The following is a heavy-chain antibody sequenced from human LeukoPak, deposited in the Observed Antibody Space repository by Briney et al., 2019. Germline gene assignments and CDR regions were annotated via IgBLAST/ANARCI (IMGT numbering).Heavy chain of an antibody. V-gene: IGHV3-23*01. CDR1: GFTFSSYA. CDR2: TSGSGGST. D-gene: IGHD2-2*01. J-gene: IGHJ4*02. Sequence: GGSLRLSCAASGFTFSSYAMSWVRQAPGKGLEWVSATSGSGGSTDYADSVKGRFTISRDNSKNTLYLQMNSLSARDTPVYYFAEAFCSSNSCYRGPFDYWGQGTLVTVSS. CDR3: AEAFCSSNSCYRGPFDY.